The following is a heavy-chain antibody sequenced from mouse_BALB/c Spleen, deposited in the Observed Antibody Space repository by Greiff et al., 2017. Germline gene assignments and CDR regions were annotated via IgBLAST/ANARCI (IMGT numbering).Heavy chain of an antibody. CDR1: GFTFSDYY. V-gene: IGHV5-4*02. Sequence: DVMLVESGGGLVKPGGSLKLSCAASGFTFSDYYMYWVRQTPEKRLEWVATISDGGSYTYYPDSVKGRFTISRDNAKNNLYLQMSSLKSEDTAMYYCARDYYGNYDAMDYWGQGTTLTVSS. CDR2: ISDGGSYT. D-gene: IGHD2-1*01. J-gene: IGHJ2*01. CDR3: ARDYYGNYDAMDY.